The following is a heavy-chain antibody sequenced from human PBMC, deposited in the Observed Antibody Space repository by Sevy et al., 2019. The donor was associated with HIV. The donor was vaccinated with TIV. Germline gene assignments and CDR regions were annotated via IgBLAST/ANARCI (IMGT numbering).Heavy chain of an antibody. Sequence: GGSLRLSCAASGFTFSSYWMSWVRQAPGKGLEWVANIKQDGSEKYYVDSVKGRFTISRDNAKNSLYLQMNSLRAEATAVYYCAREPRQGYGSSSHRSSYYYYGMDVWGQGTTVTVSS. J-gene: IGHJ6*02. V-gene: IGHV3-7*01. CDR1: GFTFSSYW. CDR3: AREPRQGYGSSSHRSSYYYYGMDV. D-gene: IGHD6-6*01. CDR2: IKQDGSEK.